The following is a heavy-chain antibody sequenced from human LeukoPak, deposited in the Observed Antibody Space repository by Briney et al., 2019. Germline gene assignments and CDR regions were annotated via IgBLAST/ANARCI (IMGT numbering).Heavy chain of an antibody. Sequence: GGSLRLSCAASGFTFSNAWMSWVRQAPGKGLEWVGRIKSKTDGGTTDYAAPVKGRFTISRDDSKNTLYLQMNSLKTEDTAVYYCTTEPVAVAGTFDHWGQGTLVTVSS. D-gene: IGHD6-19*01. CDR3: TTEPVAVAGTFDH. CDR1: GFTFSNAW. CDR2: IKSKTDGGTT. V-gene: IGHV3-15*01. J-gene: IGHJ4*02.